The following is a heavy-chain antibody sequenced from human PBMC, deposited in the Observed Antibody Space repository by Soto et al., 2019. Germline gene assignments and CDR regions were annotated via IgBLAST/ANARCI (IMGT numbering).Heavy chain of an antibody. J-gene: IGHJ6*02. D-gene: IGHD6-13*01. V-gene: IGHV3-48*03. CDR2: ISSSGSTI. CDR3: AREQQLAFGYYYYGMDV. CDR1: GFTFSSYE. Sequence: EVQLVESGGGLVKPGGSLRLSCAASGFTFSSYEMNWVRQAPGKGLEWVSYISSSGSTIYYADSVKGRFTISRDNAKNSLYLQMNSLRAEDTAVYYCAREQQLAFGYYYYGMDVWGQGTTVTVSS.